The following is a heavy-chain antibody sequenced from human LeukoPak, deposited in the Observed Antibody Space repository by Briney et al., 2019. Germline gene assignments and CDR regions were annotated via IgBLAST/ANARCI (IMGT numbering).Heavy chain of an antibody. CDR1: GYSFTSYW. V-gene: IGHV5-51*01. J-gene: IGHJ5*02. CDR3: ARLRVERHSFDP. Sequence: GESLQISCKGSGYSFTSYWIGWVRPLPGKGLEWMGIIYPGDSDTRYSPSFQGQVTISADKSISTAYLQWSSLKASDTAMYYCARLRVERHSFDPWGQGTLVTVSS. D-gene: IGHD1-1*01. CDR2: IYPGDSDT.